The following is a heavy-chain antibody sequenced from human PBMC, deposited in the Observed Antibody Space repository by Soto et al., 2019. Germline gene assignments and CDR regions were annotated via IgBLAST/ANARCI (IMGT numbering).Heavy chain of an antibody. CDR2: IIPIFATA. CDR1: GGTFSSYA. V-gene: IGHV1-69*13. J-gene: IGHJ3*02. CDR3: AIGTYSYESLGYDGTFEI. Sequence: GASVKVSCKASGGTFSSYAFNWVRQAPGQGLEWMGGIIPIFATASNAQKFQGRVTITADESTSTAYMELSRLRSADTAVYYCAIGTYSYESLGYDGTFEIWGQGTRVTVSS. D-gene: IGHD3-22*01.